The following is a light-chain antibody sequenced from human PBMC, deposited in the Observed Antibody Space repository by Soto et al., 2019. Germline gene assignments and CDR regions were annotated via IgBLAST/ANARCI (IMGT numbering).Light chain of an antibody. Sequence: DIQVTQSPSSLSASVGDRVTISCRASQSISTYLNWYQHKPGKAPKLLIHAASSLRRGVPSRFSGSGSCTDFTLTISSLHAEDFATYYCQQSYSTPYTFGQGTKLEIK. J-gene: IGKJ2*01. V-gene: IGKV1-39*01. CDR3: QQSYSTPYT. CDR2: AAS. CDR1: QSISTY.